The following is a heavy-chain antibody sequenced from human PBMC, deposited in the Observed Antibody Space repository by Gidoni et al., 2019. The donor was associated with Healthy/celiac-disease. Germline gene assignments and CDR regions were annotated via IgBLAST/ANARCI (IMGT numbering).Heavy chain of an antibody. V-gene: IGHV3-30-3*01. Sequence: QVQLVESGGGVVQPGRSLRLSCAASGFTFSSYAMHWVRQAPGKGLEWVAVISYDGSNKYYADSVKGRFTISRDNSKNTLYLQMNSLRAEDTAVYYCARDFGSSSSSHYYYYGMDVWGQGTTVTVSS. CDR1: GFTFSSYA. J-gene: IGHJ6*02. CDR2: ISYDGSNK. CDR3: ARDFGSSSSSHYYYYGMDV. D-gene: IGHD6-6*01.